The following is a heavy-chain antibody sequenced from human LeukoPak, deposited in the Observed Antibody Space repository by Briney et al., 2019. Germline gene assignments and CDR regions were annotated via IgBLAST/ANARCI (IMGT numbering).Heavy chain of an antibody. CDR2: INYSGST. Sequence: SETLSLTCTVSGGSISSSRYYWGWIRQPPGKGLEWIGNINYSGSTYYSPSLKGRVTISVDTSKNQFSLKLSSVTAADTAVYYCARDLHYYVAMDVWGQGTTVTVSS. CDR1: GGSISSSRYY. V-gene: IGHV4-39*02. CDR3: ARDLHYYVAMDV. J-gene: IGHJ6*02. D-gene: IGHD3-10*02.